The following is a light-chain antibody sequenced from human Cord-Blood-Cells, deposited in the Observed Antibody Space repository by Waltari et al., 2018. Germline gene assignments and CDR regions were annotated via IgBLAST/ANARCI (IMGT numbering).Light chain of an antibody. CDR3: SSYAGSNNVV. Sequence: QSALTQPPSASGSPGQSVTISCTGTSSDVAGYHNATWYQQHPGKAPILMIYEVSKRPSGVPDRFSGSKSGNTASLTVSGLQAEDEADYYCSSYAGSNNVVFGGGTKLTVI. CDR2: EVS. J-gene: IGLJ2*01. V-gene: IGLV2-8*01. CDR1: SSDVAGYHN.